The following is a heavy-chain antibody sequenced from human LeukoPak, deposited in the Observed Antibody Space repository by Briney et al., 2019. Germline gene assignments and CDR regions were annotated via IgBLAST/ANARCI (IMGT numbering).Heavy chain of an antibody. CDR2: IPYDGSNK. CDR1: GFTFSTYA. CDR3: ARAEGYGGELDS. J-gene: IGHJ4*02. V-gene: IGHV3-30*04. D-gene: IGHD4-23*01. Sequence: GRTLRPSCAASGFTFSTYAMHWVPQAPGKGLEWVAVIPYDGSNKYYADSVKGRFTIARENSKNRLYLQMNRLRAEDTAVYYCARAEGYGGELDSWGQGTLVTGSS.